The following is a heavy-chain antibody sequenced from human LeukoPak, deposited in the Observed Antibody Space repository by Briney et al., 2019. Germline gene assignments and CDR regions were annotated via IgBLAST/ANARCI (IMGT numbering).Heavy chain of an antibody. CDR1: GGSISSYY. CDR2: IYYSGST. Sequence: SETLSLTCTVSGGSISSYYWSWIRQPPGKGLEWIGYIYYSGSTNYNPSLKSRVTISVDTSKNQFSLKLSSVTAADTAVYYCARDPPLGRGGVGYWGQGTLVTVSS. J-gene: IGHJ4*02. CDR3: ARDPPLGRGGVGY. V-gene: IGHV4-59*01. D-gene: IGHD1-26*01.